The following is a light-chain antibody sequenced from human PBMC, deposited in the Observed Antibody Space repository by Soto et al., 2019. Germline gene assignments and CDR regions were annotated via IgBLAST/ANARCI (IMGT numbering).Light chain of an antibody. CDR2: EVT. V-gene: IGLV2-14*01. J-gene: IGLJ3*02. CDR1: SGDVGDYNY. CDR3: RSLTSGTVLV. Sequence: QSVLTQPASVSGSPGQSITISCTGTSGDVGDYNYVSWYQQHPGRAPKLLIYEVTNRPSGVSDRFFASKSGNTASLTISSLQAEDEDDYYCRSLTSGTVLVFGGGTKLTVL.